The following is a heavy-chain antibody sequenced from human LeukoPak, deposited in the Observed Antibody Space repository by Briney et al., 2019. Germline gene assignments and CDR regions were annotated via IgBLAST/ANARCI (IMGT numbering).Heavy chain of an antibody. Sequence: SETLSLTCTVSGGSISSYYWSWIRQPPGKGLEWIGSIFYSGSTDSNPSLKGRVTISVDASRNQFSLKLSSVTAADTAMYFCARHYDSSAYWYYFGYWGQGTLVTVSS. D-gene: IGHD3-22*01. CDR2: IFYSGST. CDR1: GGSISSYY. V-gene: IGHV4-59*08. CDR3: ARHYDSSAYWYYFGY. J-gene: IGHJ4*02.